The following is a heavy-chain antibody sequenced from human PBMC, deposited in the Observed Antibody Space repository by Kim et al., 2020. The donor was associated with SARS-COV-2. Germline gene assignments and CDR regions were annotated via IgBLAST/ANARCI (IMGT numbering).Heavy chain of an antibody. CDR1: GGSFSGYY. J-gene: IGHJ4*02. D-gene: IGHD3-16*01. CDR2: INHSGST. CDR3: ARGRDDYVWGSYNY. V-gene: IGHV4-34*01. Sequence: SETLSLTCAVYGGSFSGYYWSWIRQPPGKGLEWIGEINHSGSTNYNPSLKSRVTISVDTSKNQFSLKLSSVTTADTAVYYCARGRDDYVWGSYNYWGQAT.